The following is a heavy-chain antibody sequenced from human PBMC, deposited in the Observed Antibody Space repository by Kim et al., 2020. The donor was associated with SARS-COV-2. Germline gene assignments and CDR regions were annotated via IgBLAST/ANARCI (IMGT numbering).Heavy chain of an antibody. J-gene: IGHJ4*02. CDR1: GFSFDDYA. Sequence: GGSLRLSCAASGFSFDDYAMHWVRQAPGKGLEWVSGITWNGDIIGYADSVNGRFTISRDNTENSLYLQMNSLRAEDTALYYCAAPAGGDYALDHWGQGTLVTVSS. CDR2: ITWNGDII. D-gene: IGHD4-17*01. CDR3: AAPAGGDYALDH. V-gene: IGHV3-9*01.